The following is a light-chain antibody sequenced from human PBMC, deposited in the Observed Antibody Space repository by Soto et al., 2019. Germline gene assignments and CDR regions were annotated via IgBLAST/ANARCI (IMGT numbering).Light chain of an antibody. J-gene: IGKJ1*01. CDR1: RSVNSN. CDR3: LHYNTWPWT. V-gene: IGKV3-15*01. Sequence: ETVMTQSPPTLSVSPWESATLSCRASRSVNSNLAWYQQKVGQAPRVLIYGASTRATGIPARFSGSGSGTEFILTIISLQSEDFAFYYCLHYNTWPWTFGQGTKVESK. CDR2: GAS.